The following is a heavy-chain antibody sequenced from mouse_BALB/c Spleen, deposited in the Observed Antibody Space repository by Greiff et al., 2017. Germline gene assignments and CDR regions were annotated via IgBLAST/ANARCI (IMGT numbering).Heavy chain of an antibody. D-gene: IGHD1-1*01. CDR1: GYTFTDYE. CDR2: IDPETGGT. Sequence: VQLKQSGAELVRPGASVTLSCKASGYTFTDYEMHWVKQTPVHGLEWIGAIDPETGGTAYNQKFKGKATLTADKSSSTAYMELRSLTSEDSAVYYCTRVLLRKTWFAYGGQGTLVNVS. V-gene: IGHV1-15*01. J-gene: IGHJ3*01. CDR3: TRVLLRKTWFAY.